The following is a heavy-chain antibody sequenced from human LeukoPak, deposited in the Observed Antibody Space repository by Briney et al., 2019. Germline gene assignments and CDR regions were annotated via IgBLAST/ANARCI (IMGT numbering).Heavy chain of an antibody. J-gene: IGHJ4*02. D-gene: IGHD2/OR15-2a*01. V-gene: IGHV3-7*03. Sequence: GGSLRLSCAASGFSFSGYWMTWVRQAPGKGLEWVANIKEDGSGKYYADFVKGRFTISRDIAKNSLDLQMNSLRAEDTAVYYCARRGSTDYWGQGTLVTVSS. CDR2: IKEDGSGK. CDR3: ARRGSTDY. CDR1: GFSFSGYW.